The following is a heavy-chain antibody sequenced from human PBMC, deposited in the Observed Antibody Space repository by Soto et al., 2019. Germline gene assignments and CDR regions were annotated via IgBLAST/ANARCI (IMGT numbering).Heavy chain of an antibody. V-gene: IGHV3-21*01. CDR3: ARDQVDIVATTYYYYMDV. Sequence: GVLKISCAASGFTFSSYSMNWVRQAPGKGLEWVSSISSSSSYIYYADSVKGRFTISRDNAKNSLYLQMNSLTAEDTAVYYCARDQVDIVATTYYYYMDVWGQGTTVTVSS. D-gene: IGHD5-12*01. CDR1: GFTFSSYS. CDR2: ISSSSSYI. J-gene: IGHJ6*03.